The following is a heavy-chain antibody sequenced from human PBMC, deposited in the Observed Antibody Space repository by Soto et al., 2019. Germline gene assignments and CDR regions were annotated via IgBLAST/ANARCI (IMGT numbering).Heavy chain of an antibody. V-gene: IGHV3-74*01. J-gene: IGHJ4*02. CDR2: INTDGSII. Sequence: EVQLVESGGGLVQPGGSLRLSCAASGLSFSNYKMHWVRQAPGKGLVWVSRINTDGSIIDYADSVKGRFTVSRDNAKNTLYLQMNSLRADDTAVYYCARDTDGLHYWGQGTLVTVSS. CDR1: GLSFSNYK. CDR3: ARDTDGLHY.